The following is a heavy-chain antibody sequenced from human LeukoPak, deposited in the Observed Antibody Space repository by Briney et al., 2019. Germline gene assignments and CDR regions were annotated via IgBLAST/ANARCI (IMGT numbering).Heavy chain of an antibody. V-gene: IGHV4-30-4*01. D-gene: IGHD6-13*01. CDR2: IYYSGST. CDR3: ARGGQQLVQGWFDP. Sequence: SETLSLTCTVSGGSISSGDYYWSWIRQPPGKGLEWIGYIYYSGSTYYNPSLKSRVTISVDTSKNQFSLKLSSVTAADMAVYYCARGGQQLVQGWFDPWGQGTLVTVSS. CDR1: GGSISSGDYY. J-gene: IGHJ5*02.